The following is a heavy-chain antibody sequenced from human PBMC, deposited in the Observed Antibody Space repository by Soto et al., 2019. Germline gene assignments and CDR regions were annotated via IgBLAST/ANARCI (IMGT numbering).Heavy chain of an antibody. CDR1: GFTFSSYG. D-gene: IGHD2-2*01. Sequence: LRLSCAASGFTFSSYGMHWVRQAPGKGLEWVAVISYDGSNKYYADSVKGRFTISRDNSKNTLYLQMNSLRAEDTAVYYCAKDRGCSSTSCYGMDVWGQGTTVTVSS. V-gene: IGHV3-30*18. CDR2: ISYDGSNK. J-gene: IGHJ6*02. CDR3: AKDRGCSSTSCYGMDV.